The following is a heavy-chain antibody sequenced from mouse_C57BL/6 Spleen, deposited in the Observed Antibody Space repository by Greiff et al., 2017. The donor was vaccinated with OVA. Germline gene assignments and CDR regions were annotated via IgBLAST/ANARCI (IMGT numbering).Heavy chain of an antibody. CDR1: GYTFTDYT. V-gene: IGHV1-78*01. CDR2: IYPRDGST. J-gene: IGHJ1*03. D-gene: IGHD1-1*02. Sequence: QVQLQQPDAELVKPGASVKISCKASGYTFTDYTIPWMKQRPEQGLAWIGYIYPRDGSTNYNEKFKGKATLTAATSSSTAYMQLNSLTSEASAVYFCARHYPSWYFDVWGTGTTVTVSS. CDR3: ARHYPSWYFDV.